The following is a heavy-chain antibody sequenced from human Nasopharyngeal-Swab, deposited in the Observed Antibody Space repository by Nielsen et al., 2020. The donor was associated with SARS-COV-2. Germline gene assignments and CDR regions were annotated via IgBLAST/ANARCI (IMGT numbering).Heavy chain of an antibody. Sequence: SETRSLTCTVSGGSISSSSYYWGWIRQPTGKGLEWIGSIYYSGSTYYNPSLKSRFTISVATSKNQFSLKLSSVTAADTAVYYCARPVVRGYSPFFDYWGQGTLVTVSS. D-gene: IGHD3-10*01. J-gene: IGHJ4*02. V-gene: IGHV4-39*01. CDR3: ARPVVRGYSPFFDY. CDR2: IYYSGST. CDR1: GGSISSSSYY.